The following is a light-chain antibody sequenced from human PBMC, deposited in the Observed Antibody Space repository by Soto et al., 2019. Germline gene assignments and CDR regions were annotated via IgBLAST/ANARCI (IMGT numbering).Light chain of an antibody. J-gene: IGKJ4*01. Sequence: EVAMRQSPATLSVSPRECATLSCRASQGIGDTLAWYQHKPGQTPRLLIYDTSTRATGVPTRFSGSRSGAEFTLTINSLQSEDFAVYYCQPYNNWPLTFGGGTKVDIK. CDR3: QPYNNWPLT. CDR2: DTS. V-gene: IGKV3-15*01. CDR1: QGIGDT.